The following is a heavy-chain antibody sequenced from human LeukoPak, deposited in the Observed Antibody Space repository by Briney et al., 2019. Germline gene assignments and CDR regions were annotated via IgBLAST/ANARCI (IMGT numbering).Heavy chain of an antibody. Sequence: GESLKISCKSPAYGFTAYWIGWVRQMPGKGLEWMGIIYPYDSDTRYGPSLQGHFTISADKSISTAYLQWSSLKASDTAIYYCASGVSSSYFEHWGQGTLVTVSS. CDR3: ASGVSSSYFEH. V-gene: IGHV5-51*01. J-gene: IGHJ4*02. CDR1: AYGFTAYW. CDR2: IYPYDSDT. D-gene: IGHD6-6*01.